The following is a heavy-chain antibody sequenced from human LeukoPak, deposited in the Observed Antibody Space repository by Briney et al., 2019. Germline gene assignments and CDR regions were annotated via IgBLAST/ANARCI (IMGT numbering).Heavy chain of an antibody. CDR1: GFTFRSYA. CDR3: VRDFHCSDGSCPLFDY. CDR2: TNEPGVYT. V-gene: IGHV3-23*01. D-gene: IGHD2-15*01. J-gene: IGHJ4*02. Sequence: PGGSLRLSCTASGFTFRSYAMSWVRQAPGKGLDWVSGTNEPGVYTYYADSVKGRFTVSRDNSENTLYLQMNSLGVEDTAVYYCVRDFHCSDGSCPLFDYWGQGTLVTVSS.